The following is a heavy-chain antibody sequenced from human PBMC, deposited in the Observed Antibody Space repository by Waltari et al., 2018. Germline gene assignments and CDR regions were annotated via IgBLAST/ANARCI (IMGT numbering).Heavy chain of an antibody. V-gene: IGHV4-4*07. D-gene: IGHD2-2*01. CDR2: IYTSGST. J-gene: IGHJ6*03. Sequence: QVQLQESGPGLVKPSETLSLTCTVSGGSISSYYWSWIRQPAGKGLEWIGRIYTSGSTNYNPSLKSRVTMSVDTSKNQFSLKLSSVTAADTAVYYCARASCSSTSCYSAYTDVWGKGTTVTISS. CDR1: GGSISSYY. CDR3: ARASCSSTSCYSAYTDV.